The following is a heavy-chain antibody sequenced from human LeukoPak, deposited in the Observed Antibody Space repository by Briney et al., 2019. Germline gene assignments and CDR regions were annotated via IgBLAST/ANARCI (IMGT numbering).Heavy chain of an antibody. CDR3: ARDRSYSGSYHLFDY. CDR1: GYTFTSYA. J-gene: IGHJ4*02. CDR2: INAGNGNT. V-gene: IGHV1-3*01. D-gene: IGHD1-26*01. Sequence: GASVKVSCKASGYTFTSYAMHWVRQAPGQRLEWMGWINAGNGNTKYSQKFQGRVTITRDTSASTAYMELRSLRSDDTAVYYCARDRSYSGSYHLFDYWGQGTLVTVSS.